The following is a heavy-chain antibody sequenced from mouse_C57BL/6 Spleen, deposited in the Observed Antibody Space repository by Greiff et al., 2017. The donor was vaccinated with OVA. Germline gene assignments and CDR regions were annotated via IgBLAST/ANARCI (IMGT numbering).Heavy chain of an antibody. CDR1: GYTFTSYG. CDR2: IYPRSGNT. Sequence: QVQLQQSGAELARPGASVKLSCTASGYTFTSYGISWVKQRTGQGLEWIGEIYPRSGNTYYNEKFKGKATLTADKSSSTAYMELRSLTSEDTAFYFCAKDDYERKNYFDYWGKGTTPTVSS. D-gene: IGHD2-4*01. CDR3: AKDDYERKNYFDY. V-gene: IGHV1-81*01. J-gene: IGHJ2*01.